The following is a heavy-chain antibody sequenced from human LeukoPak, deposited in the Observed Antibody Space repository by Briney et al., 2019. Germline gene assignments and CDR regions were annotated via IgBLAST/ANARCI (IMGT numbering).Heavy chain of an antibody. D-gene: IGHD3-16*01. J-gene: IGHJ5*02. CDR3: ARDDYLGS. CDR1: GFTFSGYW. V-gene: IGHV3-7*05. Sequence: QPGGSLRLSCAASGFTFSGYWMAWVRQAPGRGLEWVAHINQDGGAKNYVDPAKGRFTISRDNAKNSVYLQMDTLRAEDTAVYYCARDDYLGSWGQGTLVTVSS. CDR2: INQDGGAK.